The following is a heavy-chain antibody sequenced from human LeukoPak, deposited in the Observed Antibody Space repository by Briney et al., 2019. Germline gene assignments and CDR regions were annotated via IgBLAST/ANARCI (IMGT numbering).Heavy chain of an antibody. D-gene: IGHD1-1*01. CDR2: INPSGGST. V-gene: IGHV1-46*01. CDR3: ARGDFNWNDPGVDY. CDR1: GYTFTSYY. Sequence: ASVKVSRKASGYTFTSYYIHWVRQAPGQGLEWMGIINPSGGSTSYAQKFQGRVTMTRDTSASTLYMELSSLRSEDTAVYYCARGDFNWNDPGVDYWGQGTLVTVSS. J-gene: IGHJ4*02.